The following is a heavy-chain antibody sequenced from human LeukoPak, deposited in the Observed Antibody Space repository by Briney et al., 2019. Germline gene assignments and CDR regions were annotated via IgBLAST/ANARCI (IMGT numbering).Heavy chain of an antibody. CDR1: GGTFSSYA. Sequence: SVKVSCKAPGGTFSSYAISWVRQAPGQGLEWMGRIIPIFGTANYAQKFQGRVTITTDESTSTAYMELSSLRSEDTAVYYCARTHIVVVTANYYMDVWGKGTTVTVSS. V-gene: IGHV1-69*05. CDR3: ARTHIVVVTANYYMDV. J-gene: IGHJ6*03. CDR2: IIPIFGTA. D-gene: IGHD2-21*02.